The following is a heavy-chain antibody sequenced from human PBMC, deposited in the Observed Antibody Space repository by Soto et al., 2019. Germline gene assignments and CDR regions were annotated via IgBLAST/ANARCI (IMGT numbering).Heavy chain of an antibody. J-gene: IGHJ4*02. CDR1: GASISSRDYY. CDR3: GRWMIGTSRHTDSDY. Sequence: SETLSLTCSVSGASISSRDYYWGWIRQTPGKGLGWIGNIDYNGVTYYNPSLKSRVTVSKDTSKNQFSLKVASVTAADTAIYYCGRWMIGTSRHTDSDYWGQGTQVTSPQ. CDR2: IDYNGVT. D-gene: IGHD2-2*01. V-gene: IGHV4-39*01.